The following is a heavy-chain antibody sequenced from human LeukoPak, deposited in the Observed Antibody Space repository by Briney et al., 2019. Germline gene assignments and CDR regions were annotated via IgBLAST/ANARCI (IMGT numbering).Heavy chain of an antibody. Sequence: PGGSLRLSCAPSGFTFSSYEINWVRHAPGKGLQWVSSISSSGSTIYYADSVKGRFTISRDNAKNSLYLQMNSLRAEDTAVYYCARDGDSSSWLNYYFDYWGQGTLVTVSS. D-gene: IGHD6-13*01. J-gene: IGHJ4*02. CDR3: ARDGDSSSWLNYYFDY. CDR2: ISSSGSTI. V-gene: IGHV3-48*03. CDR1: GFTFSSYE.